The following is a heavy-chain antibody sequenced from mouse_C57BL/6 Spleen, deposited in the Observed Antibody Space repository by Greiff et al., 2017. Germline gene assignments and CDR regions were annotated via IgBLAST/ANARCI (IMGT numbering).Heavy chain of an antibody. CDR1: GYTFTSYW. CDR2: IHPNSGST. J-gene: IGHJ3*01. V-gene: IGHV1-64*01. D-gene: IGHD1-1*01. CDR3: VGSRSSWFAY. Sequence: VQLQQSGAELVKPGASVKLSCKASGYTFTSYWMHWVKQRPGQGLEWIGMIHPNSGSTNYNEKFKSKATLTVDKSSSTAYMQLSSLTSEDSAVYYGVGSRSSWFAYWGQGTLVTVSA.